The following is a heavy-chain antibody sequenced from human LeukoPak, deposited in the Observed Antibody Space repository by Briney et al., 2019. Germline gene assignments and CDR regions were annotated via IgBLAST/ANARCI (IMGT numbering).Heavy chain of an antibody. Sequence: GGSLTLSCAASGFTFSSYWMHWVRQAPGKGLVWVSRINSDGSSTIYADSVKGRFTISRDNAKNTLYLQMNSLRAEDTAVYYCARGHDSSGYYEMDYWGQGTLVTVSS. D-gene: IGHD3-22*01. V-gene: IGHV3-74*01. CDR3: ARGHDSSGYYEMDY. CDR1: GFTFSSYW. J-gene: IGHJ4*02. CDR2: INSDGSST.